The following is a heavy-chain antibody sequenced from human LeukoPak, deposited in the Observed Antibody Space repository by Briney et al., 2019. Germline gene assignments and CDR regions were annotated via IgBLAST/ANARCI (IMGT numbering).Heavy chain of an antibody. Sequence: ASVKVSCKVSGYTLTELSMHWVRQAPGKGLEWMGGFDPEDGETIYAQKFQGRVTMTEDTSTDTAYMELSSLRSEDTAVYYCATDGGAVAGTWYCFDYWGQGTLVTVSS. CDR3: ATDGGAVAGTWYCFDY. CDR2: FDPEDGET. J-gene: IGHJ4*02. CDR1: GYTLTELS. V-gene: IGHV1-24*01. D-gene: IGHD6-19*01.